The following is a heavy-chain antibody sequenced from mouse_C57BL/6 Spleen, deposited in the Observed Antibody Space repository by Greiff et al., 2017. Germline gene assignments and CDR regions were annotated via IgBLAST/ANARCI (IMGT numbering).Heavy chain of an antibody. CDR2: ISNGGGSP. CDR1: GFTFSDYY. Sequence: EVKLVESGGGLVQPGGSLKLSCAASGFTFSDYYMYWVRQTPEKRLEWVAYISNGGGSPYYPDTVKGRFTISRDNDKNTLYLQMSRLKSEDTAMYYCARRSEAGFAYWGQGTLVTVSA. CDR3: ARRSEAGFAY. V-gene: IGHV5-12*01. J-gene: IGHJ3*01.